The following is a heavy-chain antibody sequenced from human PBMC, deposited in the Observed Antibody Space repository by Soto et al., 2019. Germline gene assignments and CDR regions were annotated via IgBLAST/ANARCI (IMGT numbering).Heavy chain of an antibody. J-gene: IGHJ6*02. Sequence: QVQLQQWGAGLLKPSETLSLTCAVYGGSFSGYYWSWIRQPPGKGLEWIGEINHSGSTNYNPSLKSRVTISVGTSKNQFSLKLSSVTAADTAVYYCARIGYCSGGSCLRESYYYYGMDVWGQGTTVTVSS. CDR1: GGSFSGYY. CDR3: ARIGYCSGGSCLRESYYYYGMDV. D-gene: IGHD2-15*01. V-gene: IGHV4-34*01. CDR2: INHSGST.